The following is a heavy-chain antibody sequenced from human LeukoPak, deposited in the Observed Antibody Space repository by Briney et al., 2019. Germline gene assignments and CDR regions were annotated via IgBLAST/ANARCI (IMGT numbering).Heavy chain of an antibody. D-gene: IGHD2-2*01. CDR3: ARGLRGSPAFDY. Sequence: ASVKVFCKASGRTFTSYGISWVRQAPGQGLEWMGWISAYNGNTNYAQKLQGRVTMTTDTSTSTAYMELSRLRSDDTAVYYCARGLRGSPAFDYWGQGTLVTVSS. CDR2: ISAYNGNT. V-gene: IGHV1-18*01. CDR1: GRTFTSYG. J-gene: IGHJ4*02.